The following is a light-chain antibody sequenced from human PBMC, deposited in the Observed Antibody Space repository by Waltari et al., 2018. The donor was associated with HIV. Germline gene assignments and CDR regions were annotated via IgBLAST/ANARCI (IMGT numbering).Light chain of an antibody. CDR1: SSNTGSNY. V-gene: IGLV1-47*01. Sequence: QSVLNQPPSASETPGQRVTISCSGSSSNTGSNYVSWYQHLPGTAPKLLIYRNNQRPSGVPDRFSGSKSGTSASLAISGLRSEDEADYYCAAWGDSLTSFVFGTGTKVTVL. J-gene: IGLJ1*01. CDR2: RNN. CDR3: AAWGDSLTSFV.